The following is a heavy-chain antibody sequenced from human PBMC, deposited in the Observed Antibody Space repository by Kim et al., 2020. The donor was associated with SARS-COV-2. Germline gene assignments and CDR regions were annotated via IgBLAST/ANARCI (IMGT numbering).Heavy chain of an antibody. CDR3: AKGRGLMITFGGVIVTDACDI. CDR1: GFTFSSYA. Sequence: GGSLRLSCAASGFTFSSYAMSWVRQAPGKGLEWVSAISGSGGSTYYADSVKGRFTISRDNSKNTLYLQMNSLRAEDTAVYYCAKGRGLMITFGGVIVTDACDIWGQGTMVTVSS. V-gene: IGHV3-23*01. J-gene: IGHJ3*02. CDR2: ISGSGGST. D-gene: IGHD3-16*02.